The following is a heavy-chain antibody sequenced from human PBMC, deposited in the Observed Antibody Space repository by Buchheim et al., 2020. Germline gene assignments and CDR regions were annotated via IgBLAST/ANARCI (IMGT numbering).Heavy chain of an antibody. CDR2: INHSGST. CDR1: GGSISSYY. V-gene: IGHV4-34*01. D-gene: IGHD6-13*01. J-gene: IGHJ4*02. Sequence: QVQLQESGPGLVKPSETLSLTCTVSGGSISSYYWSWIRQPPGKGLEWIGEINHSGSTNYNPSLKSRVTISVDTSKNQFSLKLSSVTAADTAVYYCARVRTSSSRTGVDYWGQGTL. CDR3: ARVRTSSSRTGVDY.